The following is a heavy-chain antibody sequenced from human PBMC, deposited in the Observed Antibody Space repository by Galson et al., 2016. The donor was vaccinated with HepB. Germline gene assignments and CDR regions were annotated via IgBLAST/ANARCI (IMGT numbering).Heavy chain of an antibody. Sequence: SETLSLTCTVSGASITISRYYWGWIRQSPGKGLEWIGSIYYSGSSYYNPSLESRVTISVDTSKNLFSLKLTSLTVADTAVYFCARLGVGGRPFDYWGQGTLVTVSS. CDR3: ARLGVGGRPFDY. J-gene: IGHJ4*02. CDR1: GASITISRYY. CDR2: IYYSGSS. D-gene: IGHD4-23*01. V-gene: IGHV4-39*01.